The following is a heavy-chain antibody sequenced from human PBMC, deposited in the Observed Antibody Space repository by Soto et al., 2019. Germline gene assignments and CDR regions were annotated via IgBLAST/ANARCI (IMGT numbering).Heavy chain of an antibody. V-gene: IGHV4-59*12. D-gene: IGHD2-21*01. CDR3: ATVPPRIVVVFAEFPT. CDR2: IYYSGST. CDR1: GGSISRYS. Sequence: SETLSLTCTVSGGSISRYSWSWIRQPPGKGLEWIGCIYYSGSTNYNPSLKSRVTISADTSKNQFSLKLSSLTAADTAVYYCATVPPRIVVVFAEFPTWGQGALVTVSS. J-gene: IGHJ4*02.